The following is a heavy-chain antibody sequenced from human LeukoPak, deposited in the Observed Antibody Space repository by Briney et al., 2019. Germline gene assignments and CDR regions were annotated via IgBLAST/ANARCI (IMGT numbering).Heavy chain of an antibody. CDR3: AKDRGSYGSGDLFDY. V-gene: IGHV3-30*18. CDR2: ISYDGSNK. CDR1: GFTFSSYG. Sequence: GRSLRLSCAASGFTFSSYGMHWVRQAPGKGLEWVAVISYDGSNKYYADSVKGRFTIPRDNSKNTLYLQMNSLRAEDTAVYYCAKDRGSYGSGDLFDYWGQGTLVTVSS. J-gene: IGHJ4*02. D-gene: IGHD3-10*01.